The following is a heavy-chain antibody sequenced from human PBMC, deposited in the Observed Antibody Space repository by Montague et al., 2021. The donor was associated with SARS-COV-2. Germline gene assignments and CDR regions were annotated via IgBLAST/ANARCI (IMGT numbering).Heavy chain of an antibody. J-gene: IGHJ6*02. CDR3: ARVGRQQLVRLSGMDV. D-gene: IGHD6-13*01. CDR1: GGSISSSSYY. CDR2: IYYSGST. Sequence: SETLSLTCTVSGGSISSSSYYRGWLRQPPGKGLEWIGSIYYSGSTYYNTSLKSRVTISVDTSKNQFSLKLSSVTAADTAVYYCARVGRQQLVRLSGMDVWGQGTTVTVSS. V-gene: IGHV4-39*07.